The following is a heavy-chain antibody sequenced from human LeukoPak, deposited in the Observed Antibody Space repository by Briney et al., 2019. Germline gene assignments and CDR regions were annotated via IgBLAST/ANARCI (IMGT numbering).Heavy chain of an antibody. V-gene: IGHV3-30*02. CDR1: GFSFSTYG. J-gene: IGHJ4*02. D-gene: IGHD3-22*01. CDR3: ARPMNEYDSSGFFHY. Sequence: GGSLRLPCAASGFSFSTYGLHWVRHTPGKGLEWVAFIRYDGSNEYYADSVKGRFTISRDNSKNTLHLQMNSLRVEDTAVYYCARPMNEYDSSGFFHYWGQGTLVTVSS. CDR2: IRYDGSNE.